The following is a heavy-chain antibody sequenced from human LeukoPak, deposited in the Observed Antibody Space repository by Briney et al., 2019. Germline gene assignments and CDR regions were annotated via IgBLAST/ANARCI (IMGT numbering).Heavy chain of an antibody. V-gene: IGHV4-34*01. Sequence: NPSGTLSLTCAVYGGSFSGYYWSWIRQPPGKGLEWIGEINHSGSTNYNPSLKSRVTISVDTSKNQFSLKLSSVTAADTAVYYCARGYDYPRSRYYYYYGMDVWGQGTTVTVSS. CDR1: GGSFSGYY. D-gene: IGHD5-12*01. CDR3: ARGYDYPRSRYYYYYGMDV. J-gene: IGHJ6*02. CDR2: INHSGST.